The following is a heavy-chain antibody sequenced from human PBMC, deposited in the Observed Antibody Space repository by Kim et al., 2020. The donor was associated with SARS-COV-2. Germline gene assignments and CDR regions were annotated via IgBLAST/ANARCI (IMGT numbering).Heavy chain of an antibody. Sequence: DTTYSPSFQGQVTISADKSISTAYLQWSSLKASDTAMYYCARHHDIGFDYWGQGTLVTVSS. J-gene: IGHJ4*02. CDR3: ARHHDIGFDY. D-gene: IGHD3-9*01. V-gene: IGHV5-51*01. CDR2: DT.